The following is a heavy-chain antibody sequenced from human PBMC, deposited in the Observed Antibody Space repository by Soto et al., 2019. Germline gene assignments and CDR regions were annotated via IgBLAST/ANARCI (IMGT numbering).Heavy chain of an antibody. J-gene: IGHJ6*02. D-gene: IGHD2-15*01. CDR2: INNGGST. Sequence: SETLSLTCTVSGGPISSSSYYWGWIRQPPGKGLEWIGEINNGGSTNYNQSLKNQLTISVDTYKNQYTMKLNSVTAADTVFYYCARAREVVAARIYYYGMDVWGQGTTVTVSS. CDR3: ARAREVVAARIYYYGMDV. V-gene: IGHV4-39*06. CDR1: GGPISSSSYY.